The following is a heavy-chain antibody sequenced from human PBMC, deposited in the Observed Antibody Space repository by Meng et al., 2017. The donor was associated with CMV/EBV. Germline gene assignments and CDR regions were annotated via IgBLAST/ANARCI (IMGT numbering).Heavy chain of an antibody. D-gene: IGHD3-3*01. CDR3: ARGTEDYDFWLDY. V-gene: IGHV4-59*01. Sequence: GSLRLSCTVSGGSISSYYWSWIRQPPGKGLEWIGYIYYSGSTNYNPSLKSRVTISVDTSENQFSLKLSSVTAADTAVYYCARGTEDYDFWLDYWGQGTLVTVSS. CDR1: GGSISSYY. CDR2: IYYSGST. J-gene: IGHJ4*02.